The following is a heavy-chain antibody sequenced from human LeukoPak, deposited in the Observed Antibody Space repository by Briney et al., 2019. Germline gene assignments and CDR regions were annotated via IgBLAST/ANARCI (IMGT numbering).Heavy chain of an antibody. CDR3: AKDLYYDSRGTPTDY. V-gene: IGHV3-23*01. J-gene: IGHJ4*02. Sequence: GGSLRLSCAASGFTFSNYAMTWVRQAPGKGLEWVSTISGSGDSTYYADSVKGRFTISRDNSKNTLYLQMNSLRAEDTAVYYCAKDLYYDSRGTPTDYWGQGTLVTVSS. CDR2: ISGSGDST. CDR1: GFTFSNYA. D-gene: IGHD3-22*01.